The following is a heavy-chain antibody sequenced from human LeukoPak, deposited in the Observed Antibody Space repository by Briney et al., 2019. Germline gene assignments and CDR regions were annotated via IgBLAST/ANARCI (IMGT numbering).Heavy chain of an antibody. J-gene: IGHJ6*02. V-gene: IGHV4-59*08. CDR2: IYYSGST. CDR1: GGSISSYY. CDR3: ARHIVGNYDFWSGFGLYYGMDV. Sequence: SETLSLTCTVSGGSISSYYWSWIRQPPGKGLEWIGYIYYSGSTNYNPSLKSRVTISVDTSKNQFSLKLSSVTAADTAVYYYARHIVGNYDFWSGFGLYYGMDVWGQGTTVTVSS. D-gene: IGHD3-3*01.